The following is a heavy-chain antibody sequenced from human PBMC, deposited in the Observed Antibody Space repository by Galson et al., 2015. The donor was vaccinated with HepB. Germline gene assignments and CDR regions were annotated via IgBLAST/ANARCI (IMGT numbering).Heavy chain of an antibody. CDR2: IYTSGST. J-gene: IGHJ4*02. D-gene: IGHD3-22*01. CDR1: GGSISTNY. Sequence: ETLSLTCTVSGGSISTNYWSWIRQPAGKGLEWIGLIYTSGSTNYNPSLKSRVTMSVDTSKNHFSLKLSSVTAADTAVYYCARAVNPDYFDSSGYFHFDYWGQGTLVTVSS. V-gene: IGHV4-4*07. CDR3: ARAVNPDYFDSSGYFHFDY.